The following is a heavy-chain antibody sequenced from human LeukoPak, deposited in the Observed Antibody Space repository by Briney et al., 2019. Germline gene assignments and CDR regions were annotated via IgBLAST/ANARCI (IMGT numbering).Heavy chain of an antibody. CDR2: IYYSGST. J-gene: IGHJ6*02. V-gene: IGHV4-59*01. Sequence: SETLSLTCTVSGGSISSYYWSWIRQPPAKGLEWIGYIYYSGSTNYNPSLKSRVTISVDTSKNQFSLKLSSVTAADTAVYYCARGRIAAAGTGPYYYGMDVWGQGTTVTVSS. CDR1: GGSISSYY. CDR3: ARGRIAAAGTGPYYYGMDV. D-gene: IGHD6-13*01.